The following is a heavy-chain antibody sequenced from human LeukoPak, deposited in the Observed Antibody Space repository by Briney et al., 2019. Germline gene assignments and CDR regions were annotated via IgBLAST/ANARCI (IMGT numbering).Heavy chain of an antibody. V-gene: IGHV1-18*01. D-gene: IGHD4-23*01. CDR2: ISAYNGNT. J-gene: IGHJ6*03. Sequence: ASVKVSCKASGYTFTSYGISWVRQAPGQGLEWMGWISAYNGNTNYAQTLQGRVTMTTDTSTSTAYMELRSLRSDDTAVYYCASSVVRDYYYYMDVWGKGTTVTVSS. CDR3: ASSVVRDYYYYMDV. CDR1: GYTFTSYG.